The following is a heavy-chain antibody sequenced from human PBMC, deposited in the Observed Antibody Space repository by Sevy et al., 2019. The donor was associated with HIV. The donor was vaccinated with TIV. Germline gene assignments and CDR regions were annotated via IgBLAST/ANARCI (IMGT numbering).Heavy chain of an antibody. CDR3: AKRRVQSGLSGGGANYGMDV. Sequence: GGSLRLSCAASAFPFSSYAMSWVRQAPGRGLEWVSTLIGGGRRTYYADSVTGRFIISRDNSRNTLYLQMNSLRAEDTAIYYCAKRRVQSGLSGGGANYGMDVCGRGTTVTVSS. D-gene: IGHD2-8*02. CDR1: AFPFSSYA. CDR2: LIGGGRRT. V-gene: IGHV3-23*01. J-gene: IGHJ6*02.